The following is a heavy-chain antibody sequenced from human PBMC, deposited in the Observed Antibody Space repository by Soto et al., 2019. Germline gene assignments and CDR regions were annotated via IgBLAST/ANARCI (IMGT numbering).Heavy chain of an antibody. CDR3: ATVRTYSSSSAVAFDI. V-gene: IGHV1-24*01. Sequence: VSVKVSCKVSGYTLTELSMHWVRQAPGKGLEWMGGFDPEDGETIYAQKFQGRVTMTEDTSTDTAYMELSSLRSEDTAVYYCATVRTYSSSSAVAFDIWGQGTMVTVSS. D-gene: IGHD6-6*01. CDR2: FDPEDGET. CDR1: GYTLTELS. J-gene: IGHJ3*02.